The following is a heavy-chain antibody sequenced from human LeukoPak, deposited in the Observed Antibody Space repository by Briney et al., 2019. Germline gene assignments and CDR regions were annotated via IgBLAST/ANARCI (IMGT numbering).Heavy chain of an antibody. CDR2: ISGSGGRT. V-gene: IGHV3-23*01. CDR3: AKAVAGTTVGDGFDI. Sequence: GGSLRLSCAASGFTFSSYAMSWVRQAPGKGLEWVSAISGSGGRTYYADPVKGRFTISRDNSKNTLYLQMNSLRAEDTAVYYCAKAVAGTTVGDGFDIWGQGTMVTVSS. J-gene: IGHJ3*02. D-gene: IGHD1-1*01. CDR1: GFTFSSYA.